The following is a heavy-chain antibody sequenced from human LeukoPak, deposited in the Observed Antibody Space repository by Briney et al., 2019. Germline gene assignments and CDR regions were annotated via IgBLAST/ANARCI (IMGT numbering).Heavy chain of an antibody. CDR1: GGSISSGGYS. D-gene: IGHD3-9*01. J-gene: IGHJ6*04. CDR2: IYHSGST. V-gene: IGHV4-30-2*01. Sequence: SEILSLTCAVSGGSISSGGYSWSWIRQPPGKGLEWIGYIYHSGSTYYNPSLKSRVTISVDRSKNQFSLKLSSVTAADTAVYYCARDRARSSDILTGYYYYYGMDVWGKGTTVTVSS. CDR3: ARDRARSSDILTGYYYYYGMDV.